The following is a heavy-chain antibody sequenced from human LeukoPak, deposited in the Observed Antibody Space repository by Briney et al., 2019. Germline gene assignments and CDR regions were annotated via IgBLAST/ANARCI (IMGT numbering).Heavy chain of an antibody. CDR1: GGSLSGYY. Sequence: PSETLSLTCAVYGGSLSGYYWSWIRQPPGKGLEWIGEINHSGSTNYNPSLKSRVTISGDTSKNQFSLKLSSVTAADTAVYYCARQYSSSWYVRFDPWGQGTLVTVSS. V-gene: IGHV4-34*01. CDR2: INHSGST. D-gene: IGHD6-13*01. J-gene: IGHJ5*02. CDR3: ARQYSSSWYVRFDP.